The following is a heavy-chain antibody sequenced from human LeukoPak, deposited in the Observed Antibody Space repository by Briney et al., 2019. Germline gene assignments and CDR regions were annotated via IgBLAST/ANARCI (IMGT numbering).Heavy chain of an antibody. Sequence: ASVKVSCKASGYTFTSYCISWVRQAPGHGVEWMGWISAYNGNTHYAQKLQGRVTMTTDTSRSTAYTELRSLRSDDTAVYYCARDTQNYDYVWGSYRHVWAFDYWGQGTLVTVSS. CDR2: ISAYNGNT. V-gene: IGHV1-18*01. J-gene: IGHJ4*02. CDR3: ARDTQNYDYVWGSYRHVWAFDY. CDR1: GYTFTSYC. D-gene: IGHD3-16*02.